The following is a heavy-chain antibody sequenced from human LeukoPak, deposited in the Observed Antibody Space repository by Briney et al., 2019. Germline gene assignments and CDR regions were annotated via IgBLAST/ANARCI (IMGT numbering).Heavy chain of an antibody. CDR3: ARTYCSGGSCHFDY. Sequence: MSSETLSLTCTVSGGSISSYYWSWIRQPPGKGLEWIGYIYYSGNTDSNPSLKSRVTISVDTSKNQFSLKLSSVTAADTAVYYCARTYCSGGSCHFDYWGQGTLVTVSS. V-gene: IGHV4-59*08. J-gene: IGHJ4*02. CDR2: IYYSGNT. D-gene: IGHD2-15*01. CDR1: GGSISSYY.